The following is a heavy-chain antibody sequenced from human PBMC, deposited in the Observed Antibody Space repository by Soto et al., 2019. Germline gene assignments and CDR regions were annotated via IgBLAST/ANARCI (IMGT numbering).Heavy chain of an antibody. CDR2: IIPIFGTA. D-gene: IGHD1-26*01. V-gene: IGHV1-69*13. Sequence: SVKVSYKASGGTFISYAISWVRQAPGKGLEWIGGIIPIFGTANYAQNFQGRVTITADESTSTAYMELSSLRSEETAVYYCVLGRGATQVGDAFDXWGQGTMVTVS. J-gene: IGHJ3*02. CDR1: GGTFISYA. CDR3: VLGRGATQVGDAFDX.